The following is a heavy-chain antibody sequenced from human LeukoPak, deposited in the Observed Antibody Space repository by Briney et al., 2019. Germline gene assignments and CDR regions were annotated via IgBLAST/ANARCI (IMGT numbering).Heavy chain of an antibody. CDR2: IYSGGST. CDR3: AKGVLQVD. CDR1: GFTVSSNY. V-gene: IGHV3-53*01. D-gene: IGHD1-1*01. J-gene: IGHJ4*02. Sequence: GGSLRLSCAASGFTVSSNYMMWVRQAPGKGLEWVSVIYSGGSTCYADSVKGRFTISRDNSKSTLYLQMNSLSPEDTAVYYCAKGVLQVDWGLGTLVTVSS.